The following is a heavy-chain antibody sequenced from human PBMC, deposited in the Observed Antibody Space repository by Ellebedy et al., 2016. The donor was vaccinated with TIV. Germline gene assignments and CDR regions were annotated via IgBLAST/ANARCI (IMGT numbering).Heavy chain of an antibody. CDR1: GYTFTSYG. J-gene: IGHJ4*02. V-gene: IGHV1-18*01. Sequence: AASVKVSCKASGYTFTSYGISWVRQAPGQGLEWMGWISAYNGNTNYAQKLQGRVTMTTDTSTSTADMELRSLRSDDTAVYYCARTLVNIVVVVAAGFDYWGQGTLVTVSS. D-gene: IGHD2-15*01. CDR3: ARTLVNIVVVVAAGFDY. CDR2: ISAYNGNT.